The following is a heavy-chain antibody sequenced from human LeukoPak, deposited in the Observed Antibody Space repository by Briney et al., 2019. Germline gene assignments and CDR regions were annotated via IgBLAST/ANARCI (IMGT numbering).Heavy chain of an antibody. CDR1: GGTFSSYA. D-gene: IGHD2-2*01. J-gene: IGHJ4*02. V-gene: IGHV1-69*13. Sequence: SVKVSCKASGGTFSSYAISWVRQAPGQGLEWMGGIIPIFGTANYAQKFQGRVTITADESTSTAYMELSSLRSEDTAVYYCARDPGYARYYFDYWGQGTLVTVSS. CDR2: IIPIFGTA. CDR3: ARDPGYARYYFDY.